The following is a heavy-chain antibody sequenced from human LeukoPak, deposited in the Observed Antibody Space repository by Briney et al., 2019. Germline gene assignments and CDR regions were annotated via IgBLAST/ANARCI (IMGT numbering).Heavy chain of an antibody. D-gene: IGHD3-22*01. CDR1: GGSISRSTYY. Sequence: PSETLSLTCTVSGGSISRSTYYWGWIRRPPGKGLEWIGSIYYSGSTYYNPSLKSRVTISVHTSKNRFSLKLSSVTAADTAVYYCARHDSSGPYNAFDIWGQGTMITVSS. CDR2: IYYSGST. CDR3: ARHDSSGPYNAFDI. J-gene: IGHJ3*02. V-gene: IGHV4-39*01.